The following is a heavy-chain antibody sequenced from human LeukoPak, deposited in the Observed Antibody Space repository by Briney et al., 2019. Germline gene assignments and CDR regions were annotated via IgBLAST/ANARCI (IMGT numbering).Heavy chain of an antibody. Sequence: PSETLSLTCGVSGYSISRGYYWAWFRQPPGKGLEWIGTIYHIGSTYYTPSLGSRVTISVDTSKNEFSLNLKSVTAADTAVYYCARAGWIITSGIDYWGQGALVTVSS. D-gene: IGHD3-10*01. J-gene: IGHJ4*02. CDR3: ARAGWIITSGIDY. CDR1: GYSISRGYY. V-gene: IGHV4-38-2*01. CDR2: IYHIGST.